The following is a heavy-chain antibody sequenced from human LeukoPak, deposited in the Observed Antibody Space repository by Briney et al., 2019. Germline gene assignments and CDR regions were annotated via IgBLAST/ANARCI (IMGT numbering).Heavy chain of an antibody. J-gene: IGHJ3*01. CDR3: AKFPSYDSSGHDGFDA. CDR2: TSGSGGTK. Sequence: GGSLRLSCAASGFIFKNHAMSWVRQAPGKGLEWVSATSGSGGTKFYADSVKGRFTISRDNSKDTLYLQMNSLRAEDTAIYYCAKFPSYDSSGHDGFDAWGQGTRVTVSS. V-gene: IGHV3-23*01. D-gene: IGHD3-22*01. CDR1: GFIFKNHA.